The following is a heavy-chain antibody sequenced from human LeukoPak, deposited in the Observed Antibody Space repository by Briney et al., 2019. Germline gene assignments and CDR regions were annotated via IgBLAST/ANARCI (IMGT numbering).Heavy chain of an antibody. D-gene: IGHD3-3*01. Sequence: GGSLRLSCAASGFTFSSYAMTWVRQAPGKGLEWVSSISHSADRTHYADSVKGRFTISRDNSKNTVSLQMNSLRAEDTAVYYCAKDPYYDFWSGSNDGRFDPWGQGTLVTVSS. CDR1: GFTFSSYA. CDR3: AKDPYYDFWSGSNDGRFDP. J-gene: IGHJ5*02. CDR2: ISHSADRT. V-gene: IGHV3-23*01.